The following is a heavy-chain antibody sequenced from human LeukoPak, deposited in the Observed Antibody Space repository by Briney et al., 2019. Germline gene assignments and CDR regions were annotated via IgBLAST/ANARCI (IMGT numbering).Heavy chain of an antibody. D-gene: IGHD2-21*02. V-gene: IGHV4-59*01. CDR3: ARSYCGGDCSPYNFDY. J-gene: IGHJ4*02. CDR2: NYYSGST. Sequence: SETLSLTCTVSGGSISSYYWSWIRQPPGKGLEWIGYNYYSGSTNYNPSLKSRVTISVDTSKDQFSLKLSSVTAADTAVYYCARSYCGGDCSPYNFDYWGQGTLVTVSS. CDR1: GGSISSYY.